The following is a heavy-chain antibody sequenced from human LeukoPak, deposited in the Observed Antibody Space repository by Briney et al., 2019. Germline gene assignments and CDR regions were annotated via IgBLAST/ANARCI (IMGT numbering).Heavy chain of an antibody. CDR2: IKQDGSDK. D-gene: IGHD5-18*01. J-gene: IGHJ5*02. V-gene: IGHV3-7*01. CDR1: GFIFSNYW. CDR3: ARAVSYSYGSYNWFDP. Sequence: GGSLRLSCAASGFIFSNYWMSWVRQAPGKGLEWVANIKQDGSDKYYADSVKGRFTISRDNAKNSLYLQMNSLRAEDTAVYYCARAVSYSYGSYNWFDPWGQGTLVTVSS.